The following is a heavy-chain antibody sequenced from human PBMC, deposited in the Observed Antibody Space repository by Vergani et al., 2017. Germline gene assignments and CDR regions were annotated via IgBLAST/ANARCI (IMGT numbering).Heavy chain of an antibody. CDR2: ISYDGDTT. V-gene: IGHV3-30*18. D-gene: IGHD1-14*01. CDR3: AKFPLNITSPDKGDF. J-gene: IGHJ4*02. CDR1: GYRFSDYV. Sequence: HVHMVESGGGVVQTGRSLRLSCAVSGYRFSDYVMRWGRQAPGRGLEWVARISYDGDTTYYEDSVKGRFTISRDNSKITLFLQMHSLRVEDTALYYCAKFPLNITSPDKGDFWGEGSLVTVS.